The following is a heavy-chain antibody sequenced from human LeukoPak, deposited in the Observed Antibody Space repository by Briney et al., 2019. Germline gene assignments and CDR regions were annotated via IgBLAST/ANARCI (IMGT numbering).Heavy chain of an antibody. CDR2: IYYSGST. CDR3: ARVGGGNHQDDAFDI. Sequence: SETLSLTCTVSGGSISSSSYYWGWIRQPPGKGLEWIGSIYYSGSTYYNPSLKSRVTISVDTSKNQFSLKLSSVTAADTAVYYCARVGGGNHQDDAFDIWGQGTMVTVSS. D-gene: IGHD1-14*01. CDR1: GGSISSSSYY. V-gene: IGHV4-39*07. J-gene: IGHJ3*02.